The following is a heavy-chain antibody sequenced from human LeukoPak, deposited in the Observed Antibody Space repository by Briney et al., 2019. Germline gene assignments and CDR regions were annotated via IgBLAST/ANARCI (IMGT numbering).Heavy chain of an antibody. CDR2: IYYSGST. Sequence: SQTLSLTCTVSGGSISSGGYYWSWIRQRPGKGLEWIGYIYYSGSTYYNPSLKSRVTISVDTSKNQFSLKLSSVTAADTAVYYCAAGYSYGSGYGMDVWGQGTTVTVSS. V-gene: IGHV4-31*03. J-gene: IGHJ6*02. D-gene: IGHD5-18*01. CDR1: GGSISSGGYY. CDR3: AAGYSYGSGYGMDV.